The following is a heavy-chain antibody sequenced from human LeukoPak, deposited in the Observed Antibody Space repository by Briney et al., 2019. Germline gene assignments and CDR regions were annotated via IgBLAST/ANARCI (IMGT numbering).Heavy chain of an antibody. CDR2: IYPGDSDT. CDR3: ARFLIAAREYWGPEDY. D-gene: IGHD6-6*01. J-gene: IGHJ4*02. Sequence: GESLQISCKGSGYSFTSYWIGWVRQMPGKGLEWMGIIYPGDSDTRYSPSFQGQVTISADKSISTAYLQWSSLKASDTAMYYCARFLIAAREYWGPEDYWGQGTLVTVSS. V-gene: IGHV5-51*01. CDR1: GYSFTSYW.